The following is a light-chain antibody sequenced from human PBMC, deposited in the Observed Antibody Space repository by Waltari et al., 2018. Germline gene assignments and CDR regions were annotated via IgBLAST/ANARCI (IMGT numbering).Light chain of an antibody. Sequence: DIQMTQSPSSLSASVGERVTITCQARQDIRKNLNWFHQKPGKAPQVLIFDAANSQAAVPSRFSGSGSGTDFAFTIGSLQPEDIGTYYCQQYANLPLTFGGGTRVEIK. J-gene: IGKJ4*01. CDR1: QDIRKN. V-gene: IGKV1-33*01. CDR3: QQYANLPLT. CDR2: DAA.